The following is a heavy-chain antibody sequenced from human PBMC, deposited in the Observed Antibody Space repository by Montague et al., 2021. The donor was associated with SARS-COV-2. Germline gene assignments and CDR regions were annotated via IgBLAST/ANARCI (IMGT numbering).Heavy chain of an antibody. J-gene: IGHJ4*02. D-gene: IGHD1-14*01. Sequence: SLRLPCAASGSTFDAYGMSWVRQGPGKGLEWVSGITRNGDSTDFADSVKGRFTISRDNAKNSLYLQMNSLRAEDTALYYCVRGFRNGPFDVWGQGTLVSVSS. CDR2: ITRNGDST. CDR1: GSTFDAYG. CDR3: VRGFRNGPFDV. V-gene: IGHV3-20*04.